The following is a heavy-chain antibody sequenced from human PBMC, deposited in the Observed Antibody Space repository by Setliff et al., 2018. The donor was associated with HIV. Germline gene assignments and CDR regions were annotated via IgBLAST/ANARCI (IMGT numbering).Heavy chain of an antibody. D-gene: IGHD3-16*01. CDR3: ARGSKGGFFDY. CDR2: IYHSGIT. Sequence: SETLSLTCAVSGYAINNNFFWGWVRQPPGKGLEWIGSIYHSGITYYNLSLKSRVTISVDTSKNQFSLKLSFVTAADTAVYYCARGSKGGFFDYWGQGTLVTVSS. J-gene: IGHJ4*02. CDR1: GYAINNNFF. V-gene: IGHV4-38-2*01.